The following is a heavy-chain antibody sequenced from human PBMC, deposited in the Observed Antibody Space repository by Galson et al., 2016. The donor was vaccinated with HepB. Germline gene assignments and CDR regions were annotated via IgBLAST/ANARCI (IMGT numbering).Heavy chain of an antibody. D-gene: IGHD3-10*01. J-gene: IGHJ4*02. V-gene: IGHV1-2*02. Sequence: SVKVSCKASGYTFTDYYIHWVRQAPGQGLEWMGWINPSSGGTKYVQKFQGRVTMTGDTSINTAYMELTRVRSDDTAVYYCSRHHQRSGSGRYHSDFDYWGQGTLVTVAS. CDR3: SRHHQRSGSGRYHSDFDY. CDR1: GYTFTDYY. CDR2: INPSSGGT.